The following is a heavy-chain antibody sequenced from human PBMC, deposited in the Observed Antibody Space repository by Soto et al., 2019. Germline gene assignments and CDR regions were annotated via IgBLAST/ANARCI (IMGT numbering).Heavy chain of an antibody. CDR2: INAGNGNT. CDR3: ASAVAVAADFDY. D-gene: IGHD6-19*01. Sequence: GASVKVSCKASGYTFTGYAMHWVRQAPGQRLEWMGWINAGNGNTKYSQKFQGRVTITRDTSASAAYTELSSLSSEDTAVYYCASAVAVAADFDYWGQGTLVTVSS. V-gene: IGHV1-3*01. J-gene: IGHJ4*02. CDR1: GYTFTGYA.